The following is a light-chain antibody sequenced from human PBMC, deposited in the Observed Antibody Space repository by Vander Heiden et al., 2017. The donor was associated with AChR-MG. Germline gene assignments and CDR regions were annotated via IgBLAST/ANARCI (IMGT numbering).Light chain of an antibody. Sequence: EIVMTQSPATLSVSTGERAPLPCRASQTVNINLAWYQQKPGQAPRLLIYGASTRATGFPARFSGSGSGTEFTLTISSLQSEDFAVYYFQHYNNWPYTFGQGTKLEIK. CDR3: QHYNNWPYT. J-gene: IGKJ2*01. CDR2: GAS. V-gene: IGKV3-15*01. CDR1: QTVNIN.